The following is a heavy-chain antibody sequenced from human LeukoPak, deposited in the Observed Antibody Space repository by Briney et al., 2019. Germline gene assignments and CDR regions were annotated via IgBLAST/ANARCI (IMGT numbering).Heavy chain of an antibody. CDR3: ARVHDFWSGFFDY. V-gene: IGHV1-46*01. J-gene: IGHJ4*02. CDR1: GYTLTTYY. CDR2: INPLGGST. Sequence: ASVKVSCKASGYTLTTYYMHWVRQAPGQGLECMVIINPLGGSTTYAHKFQDRLTMTRDTPTSTVYMELSSLRSEDTAVYYCARVHDFWSGFFDYWGQGTLVTVSS. D-gene: IGHD3-3*01.